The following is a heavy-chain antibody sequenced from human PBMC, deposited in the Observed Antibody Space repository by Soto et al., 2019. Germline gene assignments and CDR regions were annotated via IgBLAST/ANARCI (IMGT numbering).Heavy chain of an antibody. CDR1: GFTFSSYA. J-gene: IGHJ4*02. V-gene: IGHV3-23*01. CDR3: AKVGYCSSSSCYEGC. CDR2: ISGSGGST. Sequence: EVQLLESGGGLVQPGGSLRLSCAASGFTFSSYAMSWVRQAPGKGLEWVSAISGSGGSTYYADSVKGRFTISRDNSKNTLYLQMNSLRAEGTAVYYCAKVGYCSSSSCYEGCWGQGTLVTVSS. D-gene: IGHD2-2*03.